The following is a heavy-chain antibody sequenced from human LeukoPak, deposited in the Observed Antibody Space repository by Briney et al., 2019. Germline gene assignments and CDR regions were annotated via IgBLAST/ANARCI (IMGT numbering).Heavy chain of an antibody. J-gene: IGHJ2*01. CDR1: GASISSYY. V-gene: IGHV4-59*08. Sequence: SETLSLTCTVSGASISSYYWSWIRQPPGKGLEWIGYIYYSGSTNYNPPLKSRVTISIDTSKKQFSLKLSSVTAADTAVYYRARQSSYWYFDLWGRGTLVTVSS. CDR2: IYYSGST. CDR3: ARQSSYWYFDL.